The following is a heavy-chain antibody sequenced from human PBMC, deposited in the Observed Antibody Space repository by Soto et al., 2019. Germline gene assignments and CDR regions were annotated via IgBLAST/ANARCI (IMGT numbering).Heavy chain of an antibody. V-gene: IGHV3-23*01. CDR3: AKDTVGGYSFWSGYYSDGLDV. D-gene: IGHD3-3*01. Sequence: EVKLLESGGGLAQPGGSLRLSCVGSGFTFDSNAISWVRQAPGKGLQSISAISGNGAGTDYAHSVKGRFTISRDNSKNTVHLQMNSLRAEDTALYYCAKDTVGGYSFWSGYYSDGLDVWGQGTMVTVSS. J-gene: IGHJ3*01. CDR2: ISGNGAGT. CDR1: GFTFDSNA.